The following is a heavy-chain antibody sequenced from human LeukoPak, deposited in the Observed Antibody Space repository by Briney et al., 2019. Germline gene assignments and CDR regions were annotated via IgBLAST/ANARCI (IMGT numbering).Heavy chain of an antibody. Sequence: PSETLSLTCTVSSDSISSSTSYWGWIRQPPGKGLEYIGSIFYSGATYYNPSLKSRVTLSVDMPKNQFSLKLSSVTAADTAVYYCARLDKRVHNTFDIWGQGTMVTVSS. J-gene: IGHJ3*02. CDR2: IFYSGAT. D-gene: IGHD3-9*01. CDR1: SDSISSSTSY. CDR3: ARLDKRVHNTFDI. V-gene: IGHV4-39*01.